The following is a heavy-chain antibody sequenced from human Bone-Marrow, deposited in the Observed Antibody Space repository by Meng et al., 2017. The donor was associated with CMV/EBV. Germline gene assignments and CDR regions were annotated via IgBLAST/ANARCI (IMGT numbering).Heavy chain of an antibody. V-gene: IGHV3-74*01. CDR3: ARAEDSSGWSQLDY. Sequence: GESLKISCAASGFTFSSYWMHWVRQAPGKGLVWVSRINSDGSSTSYADSVKGRFTISRDNAKNTLYLQMNSLRAEDTAVYYCARAEDSSGWSQLDYWGQGTLVTVSS. CDR1: GFTFSSYW. D-gene: IGHD6-19*01. J-gene: IGHJ4*02. CDR2: INSDGSST.